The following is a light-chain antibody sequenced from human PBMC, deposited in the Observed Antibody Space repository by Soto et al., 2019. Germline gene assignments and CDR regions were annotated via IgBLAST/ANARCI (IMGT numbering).Light chain of an antibody. CDR2: DVI. CDR3: SSYTSSSTVV. CDR1: SSDVGGYKY. V-gene: IGLV2-14*01. Sequence: QSVLTQPASVSGSPGQSITISCSGTSSDVGGYKYVSWYQQHPGKAPKLMIYDVINRPSGVSNRFSGSKSGKTASLTISGLQAEDEADYYCSSYTSSSTVVFGGGTKVTVL. J-gene: IGLJ2*01.